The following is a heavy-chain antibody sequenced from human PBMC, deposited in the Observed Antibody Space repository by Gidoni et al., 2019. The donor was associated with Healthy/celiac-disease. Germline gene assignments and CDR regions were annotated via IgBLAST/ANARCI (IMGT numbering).Heavy chain of an antibody. Sequence: QVQLVQSGAEVKKPGASVKVSCKVSGYTITELSMPWVRQAPGKGLEWMGGFDPEDGETIYAQKFQGRVTMTEDTSTDTAYMKLSSLRSEDTAVYYCATSSRSSGYYYYGMDVWGQGTTVTVSS. CDR3: ATSSRSSGYYYYGMDV. CDR1: GYTITELS. V-gene: IGHV1-24*01. CDR2: FDPEDGET. J-gene: IGHJ6*02. D-gene: IGHD3-22*01.